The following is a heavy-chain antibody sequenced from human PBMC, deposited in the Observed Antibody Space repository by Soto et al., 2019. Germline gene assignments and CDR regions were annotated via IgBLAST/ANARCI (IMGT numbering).Heavy chain of an antibody. D-gene: IGHD2-8*02. CDR2: INHSGST. CDR3: ARDKITGLFDY. J-gene: IGHJ4*02. CDR1: GGSFSGYY. V-gene: IGHV4-34*01. Sequence: QVQLQQWGAGLLKPSETLSLTCAVYGGSFSGYYWTWIRQPPGTGLEWIGEINHSGSTNYNPSLKSLVTISVDPSKNQFSLTLTSVTAADTAVYYCARDKITGLFDYGGQGTLVTVSS.